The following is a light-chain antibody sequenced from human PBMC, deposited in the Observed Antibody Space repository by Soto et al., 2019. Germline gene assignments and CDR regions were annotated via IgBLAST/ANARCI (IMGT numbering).Light chain of an antibody. CDR2: DAS. CDR1: QSVSSY. V-gene: IGKV3-11*01. CDR3: QQRSNWPAT. J-gene: IGKJ5*01. Sequence: EIVLTQSPATLALSPVESATLSCSASQSVSSYLAWYQQKPGQAPRLLIYDASNRATGIPARFSGSGSGTDFTLTISSLEPEDFAVYYCQQRSNWPATFGQGTRLEIK.